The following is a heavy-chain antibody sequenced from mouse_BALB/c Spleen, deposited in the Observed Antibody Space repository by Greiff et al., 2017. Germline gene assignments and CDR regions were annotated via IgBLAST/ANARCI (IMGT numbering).Heavy chain of an antibody. Sequence: VQLKESGPSLVKPSQTLSLTCSVTGDSITSGYWNWIRKFPGNKLEYMGYISYSGSTYYNPSLKSRISITRDTSKNQYYLQLNSVTTEDTATYYCARRGYYDYDGFYYAMDYWGQGTSVTVSS. CDR1: GDSITSGY. V-gene: IGHV3-8*02. J-gene: IGHJ4*01. CDR3: ARRGYYDYDGFYYAMDY. D-gene: IGHD2-4*01. CDR2: ISYSGST.